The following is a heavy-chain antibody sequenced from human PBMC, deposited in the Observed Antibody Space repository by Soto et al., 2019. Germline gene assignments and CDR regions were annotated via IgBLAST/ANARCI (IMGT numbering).Heavy chain of an antibody. CDR2: IFYSGST. V-gene: IGHV4-39*01. D-gene: IGHD2-2*01. J-gene: IGHJ5*01. CDR1: GGSISSSRSY. Sequence: QLQLQESGPGLVKASETLSLTCNVSGGSISSSRSYWAWTRQPPGKGLEWIANIFYSGSTYYNQSLASRVTVSVDTSKNQFSLTLSSVTAADTAVYYCARQPTTAEIDLWFDSWGQGTLVTVSS. CDR3: ARQPTTAEIDLWFDS.